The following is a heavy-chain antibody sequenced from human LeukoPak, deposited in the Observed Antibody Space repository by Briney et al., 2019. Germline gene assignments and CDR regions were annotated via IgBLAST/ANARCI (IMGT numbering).Heavy chain of an antibody. D-gene: IGHD4-23*01. Sequence: PGGSLRLSCAASGFTVSSNYMSWVRQAPGKGLEWVSVIYSGGSTYYADSVKGRFTISRDNSKNTLYLQMNSLRAEYTAVYYCARDPWGTVAYYWGQGTLVTVSS. CDR1: GFTVSSNY. V-gene: IGHV3-66*02. J-gene: IGHJ4*02. CDR2: IYSGGST. CDR3: ARDPWGTVAYY.